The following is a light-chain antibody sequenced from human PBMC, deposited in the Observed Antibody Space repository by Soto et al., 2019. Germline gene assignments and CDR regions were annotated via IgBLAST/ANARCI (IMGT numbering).Light chain of an antibody. V-gene: IGKV3D-15*01. CDR1: QSVNIY. CDR2: GAS. CDR3: QQYDDWLRLT. Sequence: EIVMTQSPATLSVSPWERATLSCRASQSVNIYLAWYQQKPGQAPRLLIFGASYRATGIPAGFSGSGSGTEFNLTISSLQSEDFAVYFCQQYDDWLRLTFGGGTKVDIK. J-gene: IGKJ4*01.